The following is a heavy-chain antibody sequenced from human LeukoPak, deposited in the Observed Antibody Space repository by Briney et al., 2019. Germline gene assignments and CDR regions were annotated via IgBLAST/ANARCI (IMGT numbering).Heavy chain of an antibody. V-gene: IGHV3-23*01. CDR2: IVGGDGGT. J-gene: IGHJ6*03. CDR3: ARGALYYMDV. CDR1: GFTFSSYS. Sequence: GGSLRLSCAASGFTFSSYSMSWVRQAPGKGLEWVSGIVGGDGGTYYADSVKGRFIISRDNSKNTLYVQMNSLRAEDTAVYYCARGALYYMDVWGKGTTVTISS.